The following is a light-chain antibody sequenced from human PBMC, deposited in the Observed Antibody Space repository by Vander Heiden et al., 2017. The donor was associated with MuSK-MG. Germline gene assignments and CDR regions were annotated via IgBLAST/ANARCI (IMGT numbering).Light chain of an antibody. CDR2: GAS. CDR3: QQYKNWPPSP. CDR1: QSVSNN. J-gene: IGKJ2*01. V-gene: IGKV3-15*01. Sequence: EIVMTQSPATLSVSPGERATLSCRASQSVSNNLAWYQQKPGQAPRLLIYGASTRDTGIPARFSGSGYGKEFPLTISSRQSEDFAVYYCQQYKNWPPSPFGQGTKLEIK.